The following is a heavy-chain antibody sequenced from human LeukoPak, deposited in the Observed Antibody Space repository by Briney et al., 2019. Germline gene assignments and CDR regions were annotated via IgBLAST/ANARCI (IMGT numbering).Heavy chain of an antibody. D-gene: IGHD1-1*01. CDR3: ARDLQLEPRDY. CDR2: INPNSGGT. J-gene: IGHJ4*02. Sequence: GASVKVSCKSSGYTFTGYYMHWVRQAPGQGLEWMGWINPNSGGTNYAQKFQGRVTMTRDTSTSTVYMELSSLRSEDTAVYYCARDLQLEPRDYWGQGTLVTVSS. V-gene: IGHV1-2*02. CDR1: GYTFTGYY.